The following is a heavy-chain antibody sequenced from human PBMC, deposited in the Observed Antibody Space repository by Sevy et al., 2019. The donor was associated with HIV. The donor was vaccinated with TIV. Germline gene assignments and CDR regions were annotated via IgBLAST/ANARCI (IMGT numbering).Heavy chain of an antibody. CDR1: GFTFSMYA. Sequence: GGSLRLSCAASGFTFSMYAMSWVRQAPGKGLEWVSGMTDGYGSTKDADSAGGGGNTNYADSVNGRFTISRDKFKNTLYLQMNSLRAEDTAVYYCAIFYSYGSGIYYSGMDVWGQGTTVTVSS. J-gene: IGHJ6*02. CDR3: AIFYSYGSGIYYSGMDV. V-gene: IGHV3-23*01. D-gene: IGHD3-10*01. CDR2: MTDGYGSTKDADSAGGGGNT.